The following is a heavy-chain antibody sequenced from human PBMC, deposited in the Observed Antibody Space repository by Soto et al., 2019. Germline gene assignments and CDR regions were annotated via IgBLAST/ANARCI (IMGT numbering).Heavy chain of an antibody. D-gene: IGHD5-12*01. CDR1: GFSLSTKGVG. V-gene: IGHV2-5*02. Sequence: QITLKESGPPLVKPTQTLTLTCNFSGFSLSTKGVGVGWIRQPPGKALEWLGIIYWDDDKRYRPSLNNRLTITKDTSKNQVVLTMTNVDTVDTGTYFCAHLYAESGYDWRYDPWGQGTRVTASS. CDR2: IYWDDDK. J-gene: IGHJ5*02. CDR3: AHLYAESGYDWRYDP.